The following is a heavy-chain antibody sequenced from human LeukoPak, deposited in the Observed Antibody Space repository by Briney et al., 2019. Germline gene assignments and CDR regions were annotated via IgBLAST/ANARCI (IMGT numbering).Heavy chain of an antibody. CDR3: ARGGPVWSGFSRAHYFDY. D-gene: IGHD3-3*01. Sequence: SETLSLTCAVYGGSFSGYYWSWIRQPPGKGLEWIGEVNHSGSTNYNPSLKSRVTISVDTSKNQFSLKLSSVTAADTAVYYCARGGPVWSGFSRAHYFDYWGQGTLVTVPS. CDR2: VNHSGST. CDR1: GGSFSGYY. V-gene: IGHV4-34*01. J-gene: IGHJ4*02.